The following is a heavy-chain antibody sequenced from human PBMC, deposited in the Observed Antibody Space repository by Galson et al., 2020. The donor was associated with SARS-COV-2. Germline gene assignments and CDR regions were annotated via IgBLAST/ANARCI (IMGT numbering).Heavy chain of an antibody. J-gene: IGHJ4*02. CDR2: IKKDGSET. Sequence: GGSLRLSCIASGFTLSGYWMTWVRQAPGKGLEWVANIKKDGSETTYVDSVKGRFTIFRDNAANSLYLQMNRLRAEDTALYFCARVDHYFEDSGYRSLDHWGQGTLVTVSS. CDR3: ARVDHYFEDSGYRSLDH. CDR1: GFTLSGYW. D-gene: IGHD5-12*01. V-gene: IGHV3-7*01.